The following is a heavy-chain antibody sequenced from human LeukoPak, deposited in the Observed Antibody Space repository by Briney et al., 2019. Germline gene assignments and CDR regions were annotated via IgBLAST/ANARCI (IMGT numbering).Heavy chain of an antibody. CDR3: ARAGGGWSFDY. CDR2: LYFSGST. D-gene: IGHD6-19*01. V-gene: IGHV4-59*01. CDR1: GASISTYY. J-gene: IGHJ4*02. Sequence: KPSETLSLTCTVSGASISTYYWSWIRQPPGKGLEWIGYLYFSGSTNYNPSLKSRVTISSDTSKNQLSLKLSSVTAADTAVYYCARAGGGWSFDYSGQGTLVTVSS.